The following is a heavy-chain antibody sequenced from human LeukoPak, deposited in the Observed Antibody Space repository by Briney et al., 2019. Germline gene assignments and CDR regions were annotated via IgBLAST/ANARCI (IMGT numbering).Heavy chain of an antibody. D-gene: IGHD3-9*01. V-gene: IGHV3-48*01. CDR3: ARVLRYFDWLEGYYMDV. J-gene: IGHJ6*03. Sequence: GSLRLSCAASGFTVSSNYMSWVRQAPGKGLEWVSYISSSSSTIYYADSVKGRFTISRDNAKNSLYLQMNSLRAEDTAVYYCARVLRYFDWLEGYYMDVWGKGTTVTVSS. CDR2: ISSSSSTI. CDR1: GFTVSSNY.